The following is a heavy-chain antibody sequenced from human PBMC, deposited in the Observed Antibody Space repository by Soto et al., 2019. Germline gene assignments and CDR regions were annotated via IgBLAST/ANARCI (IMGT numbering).Heavy chain of an antibody. Sequence: GGSLRLSCAASGFMFNSYVMSWVRQGPGKGLEWVSGISGSGGNTYYAGSVKGRFTISRDNSKNTLYLQMNSLRAEDTAVYYCARDLYSRSYYNWFDPWGQGTLVTVSS. V-gene: IGHV3-23*01. D-gene: IGHD1-26*01. CDR3: ARDLYSRSYYNWFDP. CDR2: ISGSGGNT. J-gene: IGHJ5*02. CDR1: GFMFNSYV.